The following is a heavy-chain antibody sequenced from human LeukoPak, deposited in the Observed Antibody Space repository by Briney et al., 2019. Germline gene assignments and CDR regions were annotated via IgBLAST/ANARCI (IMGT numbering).Heavy chain of an antibody. CDR1: GFTFSSYA. D-gene: IGHD3-3*01. CDR2: ISYDGSNK. V-gene: IGHV3-30-3*01. J-gene: IGHJ4*02. Sequence: GGSLRLSCAASGFTFSSYAMHWVRQAPGKGLEWVAVISYDGSNKYYADSVKGRFTISRDNSKNTLYLQMNSLRAEDTAVYYCAKEFCSLDYWGQGTLVTVSS. CDR3: AKEFCSLDY.